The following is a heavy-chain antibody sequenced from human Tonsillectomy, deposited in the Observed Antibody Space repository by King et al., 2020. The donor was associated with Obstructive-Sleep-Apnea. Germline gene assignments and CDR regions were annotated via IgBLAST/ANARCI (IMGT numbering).Heavy chain of an antibody. J-gene: IGHJ4*02. Sequence: VQLLESGGGLVQPGGSLRLSCVASGFTLSSYAVSWVRQAPGKGLQWVSGISGSGARTYYADSVKGRFTISRDNSKNTLYLQMNSLRSDDTAVYYCAKQIQQMASYFDYWGQGALVTVSS. D-gene: IGHD6-13*01. V-gene: IGHV3-23*01. CDR2: ISGSGART. CDR3: AKQIQQMASYFDY. CDR1: GFTLSSYA.